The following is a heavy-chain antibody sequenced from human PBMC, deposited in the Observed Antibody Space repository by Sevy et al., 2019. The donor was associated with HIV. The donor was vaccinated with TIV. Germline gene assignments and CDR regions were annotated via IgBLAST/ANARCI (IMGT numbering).Heavy chain of an antibody. CDR2: ISGSGGSR. V-gene: IGHV3-23*01. CDR3: AKGSDYYDSSGYEGGYYFDY. D-gene: IGHD3-22*01. Sequence: GGSLRLSCAASGFTFSSYAMSWVRQAPGKGLEWVSAISGSGGSRYYADSVKGRFTISRDNSKNTLYLQMNSLRAEDTAVYYCAKGSDYYDSSGYEGGYYFDYWGQGTLVTVSS. J-gene: IGHJ4*02. CDR1: GFTFSSYA.